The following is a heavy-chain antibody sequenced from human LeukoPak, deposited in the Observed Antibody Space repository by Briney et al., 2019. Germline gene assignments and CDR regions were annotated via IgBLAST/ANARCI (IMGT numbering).Heavy chain of an antibody. J-gene: IGHJ5*02. V-gene: IGHV3-48*03. CDR3: ARGTVWFDP. D-gene: IGHD4-17*01. Sequence: GGSLRLYCAASGFTFSSYEMNWVRQAPGKGLEWISYIGSSGNTIYYADSVKGRFTISRDNAKNSLYLQMKGLRAEDTDIYYCARGTVWFDPWGQGTLVTVSS. CDR1: GFTFSSYE. CDR2: IGSSGNTI.